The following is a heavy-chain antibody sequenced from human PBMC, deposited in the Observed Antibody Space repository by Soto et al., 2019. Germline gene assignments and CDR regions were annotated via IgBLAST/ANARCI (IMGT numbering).Heavy chain of an antibody. CDR2: IYHSGST. D-gene: IGHD3-10*01. CDR3: ARETLLWFGESTQIYYHHYGLDV. CDR1: GGSISSSNW. Sequence: PSETLSLTCAVSGGSISSSNWWSWVRQPPGKGLEWIGEIYHSGSTNYNPSLKSRVTISVDKSKNQFSLKLSSVTAADAAVYYCARETLLWFGESTQIYYHHYGLDVWGQGTTVTVSS. V-gene: IGHV4-4*02. J-gene: IGHJ6*02.